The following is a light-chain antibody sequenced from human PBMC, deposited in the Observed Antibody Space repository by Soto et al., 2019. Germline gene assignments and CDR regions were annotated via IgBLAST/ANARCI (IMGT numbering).Light chain of an antibody. J-gene: IGLJ2*01. Sequence: QSALTQPASVSGSPGQASTISCTGTSSDVGGYNYVSWYHQHPGKAPKLMIYDVSNRPSRVSNRFSGSKSGNTASLTISGLQSEDEAAYFCSSYTPSGSLVFGGGTKLTV. CDR1: SSDVGGYNY. CDR3: SSYTPSGSLV. V-gene: IGLV2-14*01. CDR2: DVS.